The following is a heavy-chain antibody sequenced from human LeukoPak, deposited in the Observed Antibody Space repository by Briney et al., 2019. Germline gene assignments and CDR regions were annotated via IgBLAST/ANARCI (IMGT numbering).Heavy chain of an antibody. CDR3: ARPYYDFWSGYPHFDY. D-gene: IGHD3-3*01. V-gene: IGHV3-7*01. Sequence: GGSLRLSCAASGFTFSSYWMSWVRQAPGKGLEWVANIKQDGSEKYYVDSVKGRFTISRDNAKNSLYLQMNSLRAKDTAVYYCARPYYDFWSGYPHFDYWGQGTLVTVSS. J-gene: IGHJ4*02. CDR2: IKQDGSEK. CDR1: GFTFSSYW.